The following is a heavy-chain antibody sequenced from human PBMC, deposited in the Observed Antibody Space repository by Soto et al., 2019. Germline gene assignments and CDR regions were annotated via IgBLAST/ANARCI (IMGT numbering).Heavy chain of an antibody. CDR2: ISSSSSYI. J-gene: IGHJ6*02. V-gene: IGHV3-21*01. CDR3: ARDKTYYDILTGPYTPARYGMDV. CDR1: GFTFSSYG. Sequence: PGGSLRLSCAASGFTFSSYGMHWVRQAPGKGLEWVSSISSSSSYIYYADSVKGRFTISRDNAKNSLYLQMNSLRAEDTAVYYCARDKTYYDILTGPYTPARYGMDVWGQGTTVTVSS. D-gene: IGHD3-9*01.